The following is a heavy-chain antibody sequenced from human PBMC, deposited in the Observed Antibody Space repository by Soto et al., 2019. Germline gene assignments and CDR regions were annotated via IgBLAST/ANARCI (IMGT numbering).Heavy chain of an antibody. D-gene: IGHD2-21*01. CDR1: GFTFSDYY. CDR2: ISVSSTYA. CDR3: ARGVRSYSSEKPANFDY. V-gene: IGHV3-11*05. J-gene: IGHJ4*02. Sequence: QVQLLESGGGLVKPGGSLRLSCAASGFTFSDYYMSWIRQAPGKGLECVAYISVSSTYANYEDSVEGRFTISRDKAENALFVQMNSLRADDTAVYYCARGVRSYSSEKPANFDYWGQGALVTVSS.